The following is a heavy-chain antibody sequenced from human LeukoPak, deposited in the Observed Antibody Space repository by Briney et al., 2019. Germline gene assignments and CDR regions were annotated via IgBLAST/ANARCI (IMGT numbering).Heavy chain of an antibody. V-gene: IGHV1-18*01. CDR1: GYTFTSYG. Sequence: ASVKVSCKASGYTFTSYGISWVRQAPGQVLEWMGWISAYNGNTNYAQKLQGRVTMTTDTSTSTAYMELRSLRSDDTAVYYCARDNPVLYDHSYYYGMDVWGQGTTVTVSS. CDR3: ARDNPVLYDHSYYYGMDV. CDR2: ISAYNGNT. J-gene: IGHJ6*02. D-gene: IGHD3-3*01.